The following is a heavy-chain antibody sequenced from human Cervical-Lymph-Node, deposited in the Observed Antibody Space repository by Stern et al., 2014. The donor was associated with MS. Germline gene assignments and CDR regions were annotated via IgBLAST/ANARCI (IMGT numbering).Heavy chain of an antibody. V-gene: IGHV1-2*02. CDR3: ARGPPYYDFWSSYGRDA. CDR2: INPNSGGT. CDR1: GYTFTGYY. Sequence: VQLVQSGAEVKKPGASVKVSCKASGYTFTGYYIHWVRQAPGQGLEWMGWINPNSGGTNYAQKFQGRVTMTRDTSISTAYMEVSRLRSDDTAVYYCARGPPYYDFWSSYGRDAWGQGSLVTVSS. D-gene: IGHD3-3*01. J-gene: IGHJ5*02.